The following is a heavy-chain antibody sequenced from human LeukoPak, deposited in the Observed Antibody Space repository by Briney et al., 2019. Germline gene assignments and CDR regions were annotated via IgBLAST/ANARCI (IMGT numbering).Heavy chain of an antibody. CDR2: INSDGSST. CDR1: GFTFSSYW. V-gene: IGHV3-74*01. D-gene: IGHD6-19*01. Sequence: PGGSLRLSCAASGFTFSSYWMHWVRQAPGKGLVWVSRINSDGSSTSYADSVKGRFTISRDNAKNTLYLQMNSLRAEDTAMYYCARGEAVAGTDHWGQGALVTVSS. J-gene: IGHJ4*02. CDR3: ARGEAVAGTDH.